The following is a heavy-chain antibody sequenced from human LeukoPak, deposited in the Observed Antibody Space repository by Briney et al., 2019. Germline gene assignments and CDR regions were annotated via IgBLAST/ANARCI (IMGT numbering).Heavy chain of an antibody. D-gene: IGHD3-22*01. CDR2: IKPNGGST. Sequence: GAPEKVSYTASGYTFTRYYMHWGRQAPGHGREGMGIIKPNGGSTSDAQKFQGRVTMTRDMSTSTVYMELSSLRSEDTAVYYCARDENYDDSIGYYSAFDYWGQGTLVTVSS. J-gene: IGHJ4*02. CDR1: GYTFTRYY. V-gene: IGHV1-46*01. CDR3: ARDENYDDSIGYYSAFDY.